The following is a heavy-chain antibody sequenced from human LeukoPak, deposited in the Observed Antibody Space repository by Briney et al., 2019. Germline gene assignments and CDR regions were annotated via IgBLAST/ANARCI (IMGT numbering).Heavy chain of an antibody. Sequence: SLRLSCAASGFTFDDYAMHWVRQAPGKGLEWVSGISWNSGSIGYADSVKGRFTISRDNAKNSLYLQMNSLRAEDTALYYCAKDGGGAGGIDYWGQGTLVTVSS. J-gene: IGHJ4*02. CDR3: AKDGGGAGGIDY. V-gene: IGHV3-9*01. CDR1: GFTFDDYA. CDR2: ISWNSGSI. D-gene: IGHD3-16*01.